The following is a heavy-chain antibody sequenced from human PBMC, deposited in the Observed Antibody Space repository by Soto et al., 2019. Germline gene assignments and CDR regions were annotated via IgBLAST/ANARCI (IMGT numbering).Heavy chain of an antibody. CDR1: GYPFNKFA. Sequence: QVQLVQSGGEVKKPGASVRVSCQASGYPFNKFAINWVRQAPGNGLEWLGSMSGRSGDPNCAPTVRYRITMAADTSNDTAYMEMRSLRSDDKAVYYCAREGGHGAVKHHYGVDVWGQGTTVTV. CDR2: MSGRSGDP. D-gene: IGHD2-15*01. J-gene: IGHJ6*02. V-gene: IGHV1-18*01. CDR3: AREGGHGAVKHHYGVDV.